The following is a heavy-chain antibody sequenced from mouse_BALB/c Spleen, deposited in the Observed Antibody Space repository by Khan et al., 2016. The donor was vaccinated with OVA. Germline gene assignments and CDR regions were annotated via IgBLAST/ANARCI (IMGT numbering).Heavy chain of an antibody. V-gene: IGHV1-7*01. J-gene: IGHJ2*01. Sequence: VQLQQSGAERAKPGASVKMSCKASGYTFTTYWMHWVKQRPGQGLEWIGYINPTSGYTDYNEKFKDRATLSADKSSSTAYIQLSSLTSEDSEVYYCTRDRIDYWGQGTTLTVAS. CDR1: GYTFTTYW. CDR3: TRDRIDY. CDR2: INPTSGYT.